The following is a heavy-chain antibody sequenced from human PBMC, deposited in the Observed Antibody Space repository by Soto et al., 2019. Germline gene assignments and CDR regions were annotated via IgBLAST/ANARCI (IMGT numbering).Heavy chain of an antibody. CDR2: INHSGST. CDR3: ARVTKPRQQQPDSYYYHYGMDV. D-gene: IGHD6-13*01. J-gene: IGHJ6*02. CDR1: GGSFSGYY. V-gene: IGHV4-34*01. Sequence: PSETLSLTCAVYGGSFSGYYWSWIRQPPGKGLEWIGEINHSGSTNYNPSLKSRVTISVDTSKNQFSLKLSSVTAADTAVYYCARVTKPRQQQPDSYYYHYGMDVWGQGTTVTVSS.